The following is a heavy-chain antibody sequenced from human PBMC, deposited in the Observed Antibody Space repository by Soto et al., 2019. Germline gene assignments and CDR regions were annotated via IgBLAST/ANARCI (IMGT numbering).Heavy chain of an antibody. J-gene: IGHJ4*02. CDR1: GGSISSYY. D-gene: IGHD2-2*01. V-gene: IGHV4-59*01. Sequence: PSETLSLTCTVSGGSISSYYWSWIRQPPGKGLEWIGYIYCSGSTNYNPSLKSRVTISVDTSKNQFSLKLSSVTAADTAAYYCARESSTTSYYFDYWGQGTLVTVSS. CDR3: ARESSTTSYYFDY. CDR2: IYCSGST.